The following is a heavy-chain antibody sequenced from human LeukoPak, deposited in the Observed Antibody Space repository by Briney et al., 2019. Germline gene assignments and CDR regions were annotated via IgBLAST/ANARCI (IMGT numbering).Heavy chain of an antibody. V-gene: IGHV3-7*01. J-gene: IGHJ4*02. CDR1: GFTFSSYW. CDR2: IKKDGSEK. Sequence: GGSLRLSCAASGFTFSSYWMSWVRQAPGKGLEWVANIKKDGSEKYYVDSVKGRFTISRDNAKNSLYLQMNSLSAEDTAVYYCARSRSGYYEDYWGQGTLVTVSS. D-gene: IGHD3-22*01. CDR3: ARSRSGYYEDY.